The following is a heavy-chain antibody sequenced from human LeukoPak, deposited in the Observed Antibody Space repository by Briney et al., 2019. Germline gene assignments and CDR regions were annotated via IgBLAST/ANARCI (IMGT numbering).Heavy chain of an antibody. Sequence: AGGSLRLSCAASGFTFSSYAMSWVRQAPGKGLEWVSGISGSADNTYYADSVKGRFTISRDNSKNTLYLQMNSLRAEDAAVYYCAKSHYFGSGSLHYWGQGTLVTVSS. V-gene: IGHV3-23*01. CDR2: ISGSADNT. D-gene: IGHD3-10*01. CDR1: GFTFSSYA. J-gene: IGHJ4*02. CDR3: AKSHYFGSGSLHY.